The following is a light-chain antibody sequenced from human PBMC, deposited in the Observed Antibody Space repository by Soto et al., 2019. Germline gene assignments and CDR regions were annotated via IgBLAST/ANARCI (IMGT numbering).Light chain of an antibody. Sequence: DIQMTQSPSTLSASVGDRVTITCRASQSVRSWLAWYQQKPGRAPKFLIYDASSLESGVPSRFSGSGSGTEFTLTISNLQPDDFAVYYCQQTYKTPYSFGQGTKLEI. CDR1: QSVRSW. CDR3: QQTYKTPYS. CDR2: DAS. V-gene: IGKV1-5*01. J-gene: IGKJ2*03.